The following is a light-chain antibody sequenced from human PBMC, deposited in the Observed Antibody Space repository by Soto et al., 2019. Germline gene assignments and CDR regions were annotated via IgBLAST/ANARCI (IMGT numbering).Light chain of an antibody. CDR3: QPYGTSPPLM. J-gene: IGKJ4*02. V-gene: IGKV3-20*01. Sequence: IVLTQSPGTLSLSPGERATLSCRASQSVRSSYLAWYQQTPGQAPRLLIYGASSRATGIPDRFSGSGSATDFTLTISRLEPEDFAVYYCQPYGTSPPLMFGGGTKVEIK. CDR2: GAS. CDR1: QSVRSSY.